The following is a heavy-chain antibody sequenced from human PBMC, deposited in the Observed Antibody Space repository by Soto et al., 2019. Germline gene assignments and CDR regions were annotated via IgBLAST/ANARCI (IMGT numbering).Heavy chain of an antibody. D-gene: IGHD2-8*01. Sequence: QVQLQESGPGLVKPSEALSLTCTVSGGSISGGVHSWSWIRQPPGKGLEWIGHIFDSGSTYYHPSPKSRLTISVDTSKNQFSLRLRSVTAADTAVYYCAGEIMPLTNDWYFDLWGRGTLVTVSS. CDR3: AGEIMPLTNDWYFDL. CDR1: GGSISGGVHS. CDR2: IFDSGST. V-gene: IGHV4-30-4*01. J-gene: IGHJ2*01.